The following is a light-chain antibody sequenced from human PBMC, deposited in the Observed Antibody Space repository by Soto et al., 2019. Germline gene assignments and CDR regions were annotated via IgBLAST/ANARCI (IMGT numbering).Light chain of an antibody. Sequence: EIVMRQSPATLSVSPGEGATLSCRASQSVSSSYLAWYQQKPGQAPRLLIYGASSRATGIPDRFSGSGSGTDFTLTISRLEPEDFAVYYCQQYGSSPWTFGQGTKVDIK. CDR1: QSVSSSY. CDR3: QQYGSSPWT. CDR2: GAS. J-gene: IGKJ1*01. V-gene: IGKV3-20*01.